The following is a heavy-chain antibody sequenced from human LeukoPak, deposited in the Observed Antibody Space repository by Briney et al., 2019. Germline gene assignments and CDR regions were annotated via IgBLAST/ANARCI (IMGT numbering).Heavy chain of an antibody. Sequence: SGGSLRLSCAASGFTFSSYAMHWVRQAPGKGLEWVAVISYDGSNKYYADSVKGRFTISRDNSKNTLYLQMNSLRAEDTAVYYYARDFRLTNGGYWGQGTLVTVSS. CDR3: ARDFRLTNGGY. J-gene: IGHJ4*02. CDR2: ISYDGSNK. D-gene: IGHD3-9*01. CDR1: GFTFSSYA. V-gene: IGHV3-30*04.